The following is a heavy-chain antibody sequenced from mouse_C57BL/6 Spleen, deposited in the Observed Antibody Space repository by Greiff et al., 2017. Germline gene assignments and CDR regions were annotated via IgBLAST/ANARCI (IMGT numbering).Heavy chain of an antibody. CDR3: ARPPIYYSYAMDY. V-gene: IGHV5-17*01. D-gene: IGHD2-1*01. Sequence: EVKVVESGGGLVKPGGSLKLSCAASGFTFSDYGMHWVRQAPEKGLEWVAYISSGSSTIYYADTVKGRFTISRDNAKNTLFLQMTSLRSEDTAMYYCARPPIYYSYAMDYWGQGTSGTVSS. CDR2: ISSGSSTI. CDR1: GFTFSDYG. J-gene: IGHJ4*01.